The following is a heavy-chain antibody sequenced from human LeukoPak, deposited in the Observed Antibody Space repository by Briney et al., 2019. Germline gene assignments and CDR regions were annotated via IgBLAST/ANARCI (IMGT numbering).Heavy chain of an antibody. V-gene: IGHV1-24*01. Sequence: GASVKVSCKVSGYTLTELSMHWVRQAPGKGLEWMGGFDPEDGETIYAQKFQGRVTMTEDTSTDTAYMELSSLRSEDTAVYYCATLTREGSGWHGFDYWGQGTLVTVSS. D-gene: IGHD3-3*01. CDR1: GYTLTELS. CDR3: ATLTREGSGWHGFDY. CDR2: FDPEDGET. J-gene: IGHJ4*02.